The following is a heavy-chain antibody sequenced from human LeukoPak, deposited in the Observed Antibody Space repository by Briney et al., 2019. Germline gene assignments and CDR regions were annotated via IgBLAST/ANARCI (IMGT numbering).Heavy chain of an antibody. V-gene: IGHV5-51*01. D-gene: IGHD2/OR15-2a*01. CDR2: VYPAGSII. Sequence: PGESLKISCKGPESYFANYWIGWVRQMPGRGLEWMGIVYPAGSIIHYSPSFQGQVTISVDRSVSTAYLQWTSLKASDSAMYFCARRRYFDTYLDPWGQGTLVTVSS. J-gene: IGHJ5*02. CDR1: ESYFANYW. CDR3: ARRRYFDTYLDP.